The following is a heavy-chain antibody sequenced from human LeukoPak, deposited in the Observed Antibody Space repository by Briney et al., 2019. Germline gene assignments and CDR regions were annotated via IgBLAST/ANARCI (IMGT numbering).Heavy chain of an antibody. V-gene: IGHV3-23*01. CDR3: AKSGSYDAFDI. CDR2: ISGSGGST. CDR1: GFTFSDYY. Sequence: GGSLRLSCAASGFTFSDYYMSWIRQAPGKGLEWVSAISGSGGSTYYADSVKGRFTISRDNSKNTLYLQMNSLRAEDTAVYYCAKSGSYDAFDIWGQGTMVTVSS. D-gene: IGHD1-26*01. J-gene: IGHJ3*02.